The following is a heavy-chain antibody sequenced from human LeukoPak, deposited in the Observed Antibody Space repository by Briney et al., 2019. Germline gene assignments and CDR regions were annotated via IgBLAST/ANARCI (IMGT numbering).Heavy chain of an antibody. J-gene: IGHJ6*03. D-gene: IGHD6-19*01. CDR2: ISYDGSNK. CDR1: GFTFSSYA. V-gene: IGHV3-30-3*01. Sequence: GRSLRLSCAASGFTFSSYAMHWVRQAPGKGLEWVAVISYDGSNKYYADSVKGRFTISRDNSKNTLYLQMNSLRAEDTAVYYCARVGSPLYYYYYMDVWGKGTTVTVSS. CDR3: ARVGSPLYYYYYMDV.